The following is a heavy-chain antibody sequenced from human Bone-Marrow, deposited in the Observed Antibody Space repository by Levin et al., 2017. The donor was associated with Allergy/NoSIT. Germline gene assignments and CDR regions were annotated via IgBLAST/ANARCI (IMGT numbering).Heavy chain of an antibody. D-gene: IGHD3-16*01. J-gene: IGHJ4*02. CDR1: GGSISDSRYY. CDR3: VREGGMTDPSMEMTPWFDY. Sequence: SHTLSLTCTVSGGSISDSRYYWGWIRQPPGKGLEWLGSIYYSGNTYYNRSLKSRVTISVDTSKSQVSLRLTSVTTADTAVYYCVREGGMTDPSMEMTPWFDYWGQGSLVTVSS. CDR2: IYYSGNT. V-gene: IGHV4-39*07.